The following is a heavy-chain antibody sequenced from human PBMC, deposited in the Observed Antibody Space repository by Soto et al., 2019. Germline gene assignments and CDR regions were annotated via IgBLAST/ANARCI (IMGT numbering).Heavy chain of an antibody. CDR2: VDYSGTA. Sequence: SETLSVTCTVSGGSISNFYWSWIRQPPGKGLEWIGYVDYSGTANYNPSLKSRVSMSVDTSKNQLSLKVTSVTAGDTAMYYCARADTAMTPPFDYWGQGTLVTVSS. J-gene: IGHJ4*02. CDR3: ARADTAMTPPFDY. CDR1: GGSISNFY. V-gene: IGHV4-59*12. D-gene: IGHD5-18*01.